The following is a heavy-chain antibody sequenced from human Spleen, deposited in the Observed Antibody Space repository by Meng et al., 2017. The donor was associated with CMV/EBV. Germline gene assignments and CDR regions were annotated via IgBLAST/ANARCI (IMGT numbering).Heavy chain of an antibody. Sequence: GESLKISCAASGLTFDDYAMHWVRQAPGRGLEWVSLISWDGAITYYGDSVKGRFTISRDNSKNSLYLQMNSLRTEDTALYSCAKDTSGGWPYWSYFDYWGPGTLVTVSS. CDR2: ISWDGAIT. V-gene: IGHV3-43D*03. J-gene: IGHJ4*02. CDR3: AKDTSGGWPYWSYFDY. D-gene: IGHD1-26*01. CDR1: GLTFDDYA.